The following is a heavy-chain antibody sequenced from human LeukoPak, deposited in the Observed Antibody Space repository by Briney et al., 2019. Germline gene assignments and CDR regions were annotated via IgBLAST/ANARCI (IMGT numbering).Heavy chain of an antibody. J-gene: IGHJ5*02. V-gene: IGHV3-33*01. CDR2: IWYDGSNK. CDR3: ARDRGSGSPGGWFDP. CDR1: GFTFSSYG. D-gene: IGHD3-10*01. Sequence: PGGSLRFSCAASGFTFSSYGMHWVRQAPGKGLEWVAVIWYDGSNKYYADSVKGRFTVSRDNSKNTLYLQMNSLRAEDTAVYYCARDRGSGSPGGWFDPWGQGTLVTVSS.